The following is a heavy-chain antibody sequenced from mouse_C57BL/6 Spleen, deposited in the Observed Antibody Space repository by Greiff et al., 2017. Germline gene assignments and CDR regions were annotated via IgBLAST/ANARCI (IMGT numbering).Heavy chain of an antibody. CDR1: GFTFSDYG. Sequence: EVMLVESGGGLVQPGGSLTLSCAASGFTFSDYGMAWVRQAPRKGPEWVAFISNLAYSIYYADTVTGRFTISRENAKNTLYLAMSSLRSEDTAMYYCARHRSSDAMDYWGQGTSVTVSS. J-gene: IGHJ4*01. CDR3: ARHRSSDAMDY. CDR2: ISNLAYSI. D-gene: IGHD1-1*01. V-gene: IGHV5-15*01.